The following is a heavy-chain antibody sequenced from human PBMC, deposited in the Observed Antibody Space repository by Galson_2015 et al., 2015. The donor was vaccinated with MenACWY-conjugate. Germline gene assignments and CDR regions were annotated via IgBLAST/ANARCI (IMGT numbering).Heavy chain of an antibody. D-gene: IGHD3-16*01. CDR2: VKSDGSTT. V-gene: IGHV3-74*01. J-gene: IGHJ4*02. Sequence: SLRLSCAASGLTFSNYFMHWVRQAPGKGLVWVSGVKSDGSTTHYADSVKGRFTISRDNAKNTLYLQMNSLRADDTAVYYCVSKFARGGHCGQGTLVTVS. CDR1: GLTFSNYF. CDR3: VSKFARGGH.